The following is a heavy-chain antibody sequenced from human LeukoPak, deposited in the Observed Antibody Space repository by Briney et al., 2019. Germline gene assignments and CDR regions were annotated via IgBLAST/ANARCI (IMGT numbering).Heavy chain of an antibody. CDR1: GFTFSGYA. J-gene: IGHJ4*02. D-gene: IGHD3-9*01. V-gene: IGHV3-23*01. CDR2: ISGSGGST. Sequence: PGGSLRLSCAASGFTFSGYAMHWVRQAPGKGLEWVSAISGSGGSTYYADSVKGRFTISRDNSKNTLYLQMNSLRAEDTAVYYCAAAYYDILTGPGYWGQGTLVTVSS. CDR3: AAAYYDILTGPGY.